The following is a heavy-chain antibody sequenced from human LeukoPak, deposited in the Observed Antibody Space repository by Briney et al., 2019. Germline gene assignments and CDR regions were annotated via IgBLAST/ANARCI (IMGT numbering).Heavy chain of an antibody. J-gene: IGHJ4*02. CDR3: VRDCTPQCTVTSLDC. Sequence: LRHFCVPAGFFSSIYSMKWVLQAPGQGLQSFSHISSGSETTYYADSVKGRFTISRDNAKNSLYLQMNSLRAEDTAVYYCVRDCTPQCTVTSLDCGGQGTLVTVSS. V-gene: IGHV3-48*01. CDR2: ISSGSETT. CDR1: GFFSSIYS. D-gene: IGHD4-11*01.